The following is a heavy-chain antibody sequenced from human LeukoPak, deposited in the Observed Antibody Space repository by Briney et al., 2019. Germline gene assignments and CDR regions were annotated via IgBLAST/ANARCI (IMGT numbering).Heavy chain of an antibody. J-gene: IGHJ5*02. CDR2: INPNSGGT. Sequence: ASAKVSCKASGYTFTGQYVYWVRQAPGQGLEWMGWINPNSGGTNYAQKFQGRVTMTRDTTINTAYMELSRLRSDDTAVYYCARVDWGSYWFDPWGQGTLVTVSS. D-gene: IGHD7-27*01. CDR1: GYTFTGQY. V-gene: IGHV1-2*02. CDR3: ARVDWGSYWFDP.